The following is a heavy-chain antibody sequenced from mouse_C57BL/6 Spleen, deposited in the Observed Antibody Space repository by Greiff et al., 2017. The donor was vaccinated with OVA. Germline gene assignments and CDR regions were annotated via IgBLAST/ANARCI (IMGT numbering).Heavy chain of an antibody. CDR2: IRNKANGYTT. V-gene: IGHV7-3*01. Sequence: EVQLVESGGGLVQPGGSLSLSCAASGFTFTDYYMSWVRQPPGKALEWLGFIRNKANGYTTEYSASVKGRFTISRDNSQSILYLQMNALRAEDSATYYCARYGYYFVYWGQGTTLTVSS. CDR3: ARYGYYFVY. CDR1: GFTFTDYY. J-gene: IGHJ2*01.